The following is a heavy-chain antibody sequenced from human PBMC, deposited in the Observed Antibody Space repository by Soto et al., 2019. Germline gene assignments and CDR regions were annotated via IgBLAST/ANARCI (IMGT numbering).Heavy chain of an antibody. CDR1: GYTFTGYY. J-gene: IGHJ6*02. Sequence: QVQLVQSGAEVKKPGASVKVSCKASGYTFTGYYMHWVRQAPGQGLEWMGWINPNSGGTNYAQKFQGWVTMTRDTXIXTXXMELSRLRSDDTAVYYCARSAVAAAGNYYYYGMDVWGQGTTVTVSS. V-gene: IGHV1-2*04. CDR2: INPNSGGT. D-gene: IGHD6-13*01. CDR3: ARSAVAAAGNYYYYGMDV.